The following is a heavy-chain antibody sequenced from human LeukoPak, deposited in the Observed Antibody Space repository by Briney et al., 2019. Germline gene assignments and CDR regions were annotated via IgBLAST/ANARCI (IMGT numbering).Heavy chain of an antibody. Sequence: PSETLSLTCAVSGVSISGSYYYWGWIRQPPGKGLEWIGNIYYSGGTYYNASLQSRVTISIDTSKNQFSLRLNSVTAADTAMYFCVKSGGYGLIDYWGQGTLVTVSS. CDR3: VKSGGYGLIDY. CDR2: IYYSGGT. CDR1: GVSISGSYYY. V-gene: IGHV4-39*01. J-gene: IGHJ4*02. D-gene: IGHD1-26*01.